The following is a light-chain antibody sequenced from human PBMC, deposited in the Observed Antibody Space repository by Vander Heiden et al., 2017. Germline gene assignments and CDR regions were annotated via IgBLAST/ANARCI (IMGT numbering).Light chain of an antibody. V-gene: IGLV1-40*01. CDR1: SSNIGAGYD. CDR2: GNS. Sequence: QSVLTQPPSVSGAPAQRVTIPCTGSSSNIGAGYDVHWYQQLPGTAPKLLIYGNSNRPSGVPDRFSGSKSGTSASLAITGLQAEDEADYYCQSYDSSHWVFGGGTKLTVL. J-gene: IGLJ3*02. CDR3: QSYDSSHWV.